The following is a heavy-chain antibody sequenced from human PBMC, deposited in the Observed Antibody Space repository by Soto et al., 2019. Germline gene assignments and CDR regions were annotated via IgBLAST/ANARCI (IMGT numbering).Heavy chain of an antibody. CDR2: IIPILGIA. V-gene: IGHV1-69*02. CDR1: GGTFSSYT. Sequence: QVQLVQSGAEVKKPGSSVKVSCKASGGTFSSYTISWVRQAPGQGLEWMGRIIPILGIANYAQKFQGRVTITADKSTSTTYMELSRLRSEDTAVYYCARGVFRRIIPYYFDYWGQGTLGTVSS. J-gene: IGHJ4*02. CDR3: ARGVFRRIIPYYFDY. D-gene: IGHD3-3*01.